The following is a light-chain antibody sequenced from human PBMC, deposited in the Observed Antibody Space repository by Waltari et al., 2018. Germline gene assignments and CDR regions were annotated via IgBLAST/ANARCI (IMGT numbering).Light chain of an antibody. CDR3: QQYNSYSWT. CDR1: QRISSW. CDR2: KAS. V-gene: IGKV1-5*03. J-gene: IGKJ1*01. Sequence: DIQMTQSPSTLSASVGDRVTITCRARQRISSWLAWYQQKPGKAPKLLIYKASSLESGVPSRFSGRGSGTEFTLTNSSLQPDDCATYYCQQYNSYSWTFGQGTKVEIK.